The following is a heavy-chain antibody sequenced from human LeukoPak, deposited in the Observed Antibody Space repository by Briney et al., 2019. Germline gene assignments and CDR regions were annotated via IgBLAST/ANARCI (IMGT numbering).Heavy chain of an antibody. J-gene: IGHJ4*02. D-gene: IGHD2-15*01. V-gene: IGHV4-34*01. CDR2: INHSGST. Sequence: PSETLSLTCAVYGGSFSGYYWSWIRQPPGKGLEWIGEINHSGSTNYNPSLKSRVTISVDTSKNQFSLKLSSVTAADTAVYYCAILGYCSGGSCYLSYWGQGTLVTVSS. CDR1: GGSFSGYY. CDR3: AILGYCSGGSCYLSY.